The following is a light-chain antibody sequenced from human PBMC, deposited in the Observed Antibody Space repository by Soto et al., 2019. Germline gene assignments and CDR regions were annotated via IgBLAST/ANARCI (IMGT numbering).Light chain of an antibody. CDR2: GAS. V-gene: IGKV3-15*01. Sequence: EIAMTQSPATLSVSPGEGATLSCRASQSVSSNLVWYQHKPGQAPRLLIYGASTRATGIPARFSGSGSGTEFTLTISSLQPDDFATYYCHQYNYYRPTFGQGTKVDIK. CDR1: QSVSSN. J-gene: IGKJ1*01. CDR3: HQYNYYRPT.